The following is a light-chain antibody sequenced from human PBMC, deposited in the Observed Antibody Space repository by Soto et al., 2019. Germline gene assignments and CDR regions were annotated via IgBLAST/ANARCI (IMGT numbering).Light chain of an antibody. CDR1: QSISSY. Sequence: DIQMTQSPSSLSASVGDRVTITCRASQSISSYLNGYQQKPGKAPKLLIYAASSLQSGVPSRFSGSGSGTDCTLTISSLQPEDFATYYCQQSYSTPPTFGGGTEGEI. V-gene: IGKV1-39*01. J-gene: IGKJ4*01. CDR3: QQSYSTPPT. CDR2: AAS.